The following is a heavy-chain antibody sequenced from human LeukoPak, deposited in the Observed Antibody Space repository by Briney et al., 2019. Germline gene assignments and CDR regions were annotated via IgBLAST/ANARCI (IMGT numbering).Heavy chain of an antibody. CDR2: INSDGSST. D-gene: IGHD6-13*01. CDR1: GFTFRTHW. CDR3: ARSPRFSIGATGTFDY. Sequence: GGSLRLSCAAAGFTFRTHWMHWVRQAPGKGLVWVSRINSDGSSTRYADSVKGRFTISRDNANNTLYLQMNSLRAEDTAVYYCARSPRFSIGATGTFDYWGQGALVTVSS. J-gene: IGHJ4*02. V-gene: IGHV3-74*01.